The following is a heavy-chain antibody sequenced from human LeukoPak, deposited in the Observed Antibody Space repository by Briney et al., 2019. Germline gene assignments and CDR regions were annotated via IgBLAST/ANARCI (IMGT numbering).Heavy chain of an antibody. CDR1: GGSVNSGSHY. CDR3: ARGGYSYGYGGMDV. D-gene: IGHD5-18*01. CDR2: IYYSGST. Sequence: SETLSLTCTVSGGSVNSGSHYWSWVRQPPGKGLEWIGYIYYSGSTNYNPSLKSRGTISVDTSKNQFSLKLSSVTAADTAVYYCARGGYSYGYGGMDVWGQGTTVTVSS. V-gene: IGHV4-61*01. J-gene: IGHJ6*02.